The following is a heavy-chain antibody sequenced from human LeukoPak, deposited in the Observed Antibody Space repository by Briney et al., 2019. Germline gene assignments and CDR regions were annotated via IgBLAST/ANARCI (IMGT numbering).Heavy chain of an antibody. J-gene: IGHJ4*02. CDR1: GFTFSSYA. CDR3: ARSAVAGTGGL. Sequence: GGSLRLSCAASGFTFSSYAMSWVRQALGKGLEWVSVISGSGGSTYYADSVKGRFTISRDNSKNTLYLQMNSLRAEDTAVYYCARSAVAGTGGLWGQGTLVTVSS. CDR2: ISGSGGST. V-gene: IGHV3-23*01. D-gene: IGHD6-19*01.